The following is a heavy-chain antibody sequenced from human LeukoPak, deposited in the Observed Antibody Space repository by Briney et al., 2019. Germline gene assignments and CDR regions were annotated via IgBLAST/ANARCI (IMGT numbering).Heavy chain of an antibody. Sequence: ASVKVSCKASRYTFTSYVINWVRPATGQGLEWMGWINPNSGKTGYAQKFQGRVTMTTNTSISTAYMELSSLRSEDTAVYYCARGMGSGSYSAAYYFDYWGQGTLVTVSS. CDR1: RYTFTSYV. J-gene: IGHJ4*02. V-gene: IGHV1-8*01. CDR3: ARGMGSGSYSAAYYFDY. D-gene: IGHD3-22*01. CDR2: INPNSGKT.